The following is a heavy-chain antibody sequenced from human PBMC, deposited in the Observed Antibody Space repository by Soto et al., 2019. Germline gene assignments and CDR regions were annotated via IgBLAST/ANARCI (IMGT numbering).Heavy chain of an antibody. D-gene: IGHD6-13*01. Sequence: ASVKVSRKASGYSFINFDISWVRQAAGQGPEWLGWMNPGSGKTGYTSKFQGRVAMTRDASTATSHLDLTSLTSDDTAVYYCARMASAGTLNWFDPWGPGTLVTVPQ. V-gene: IGHV1-8*02. CDR1: GYSFINFD. J-gene: IGHJ5*02. CDR2: MNPGSGKT. CDR3: ARMASAGTLNWFDP.